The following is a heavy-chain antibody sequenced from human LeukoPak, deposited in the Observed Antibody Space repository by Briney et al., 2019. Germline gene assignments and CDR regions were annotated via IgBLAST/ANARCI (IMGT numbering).Heavy chain of an antibody. CDR3: ARGGSHGQFWSGHDAFDF. D-gene: IGHD3-3*02. J-gene: IGHJ3*01. V-gene: IGHV4-59*12. CDR2: IYYSGST. CDR1: GGSISSYY. Sequence: SETLSLTCTVSGGSISSYYWSWIRQPPGKGLEWIGYIYYSGSTNYNPSLMSRATVSLDTSKNQFSLKLSSVTAADTAIYYCARGGSHGQFWSGHDAFDFWGQGTMVTVSS.